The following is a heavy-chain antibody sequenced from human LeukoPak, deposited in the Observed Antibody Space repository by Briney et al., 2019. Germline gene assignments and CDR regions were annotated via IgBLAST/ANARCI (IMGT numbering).Heavy chain of an antibody. V-gene: IGHV3-23*01. CDR3: AKGSLLWFGEFPFDY. CDR1: GFTFSSYA. D-gene: IGHD3-10*01. Sequence: GGSLRLSCAASGFTFSSYAMSWVRQAPGKGLEWVSAISGSGGSTYYADSVKGRFTISRDNSKNTLYLQMNSLRAEDTAVYYCAKGSLLWFGEFPFDYWGPGNLVTVSS. J-gene: IGHJ4*02. CDR2: ISGSGGST.